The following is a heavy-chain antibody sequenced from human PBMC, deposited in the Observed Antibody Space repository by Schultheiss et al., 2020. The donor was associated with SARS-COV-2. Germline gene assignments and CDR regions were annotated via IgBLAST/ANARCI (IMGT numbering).Heavy chain of an antibody. CDR3: ARHYSNYYGMDV. J-gene: IGHJ6*02. CDR1: GGFISNHY. D-gene: IGHD4-11*01. Sequence: SQTLSLTCTVSGGFISNHYWSWIRQPAGKGLEWIGRIYISGSTNYNPSLKSRVTMSVDTSKNQFSLKLSSVTAADTAVYYCARHYSNYYGMDVWGQGTTVTVSS. V-gene: IGHV4-4*07. CDR2: IYISGST.